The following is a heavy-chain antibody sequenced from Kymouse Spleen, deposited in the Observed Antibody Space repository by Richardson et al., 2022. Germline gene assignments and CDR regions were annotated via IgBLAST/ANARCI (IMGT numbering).Heavy chain of an antibody. V-gene: IGHV4-4*02. CDR2: IYHSGST. D-gene: IGHD3-9*01. Sequence: QVQLQESGPGLVKPSGTLSLTCAVSGGSISSSNWWSWVRQPPGKGLEWIGEIYHSGSTNYNPSLKSRVTISVDKSKNQFSLKLSSVTAADTAVYYCARVRYDILTGYYRGYFDYWGQGTLVTVSS. CDR1: GGSISSSNW. CDR3: ARVRYDILTGYYRGYFDY. J-gene: IGHJ4*02.